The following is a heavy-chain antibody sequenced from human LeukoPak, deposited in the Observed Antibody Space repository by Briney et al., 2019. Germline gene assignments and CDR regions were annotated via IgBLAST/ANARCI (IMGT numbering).Heavy chain of an antibody. CDR3: ARGRDIEVVPAASGGLGYYYYMDV. Sequence: GASVKVSCKVSRHTLTELSMHWVRQAPGKGLEWMGGFDPEASETIYAQKFQGRVTMTEDTSTDTAYMELSSLRSEDTAVYYCARGRDIEVVPAASGGLGYYYYMDVWGKGTTVTVSS. J-gene: IGHJ6*03. V-gene: IGHV1-24*01. D-gene: IGHD2-2*01. CDR1: RHTLTELS. CDR2: FDPEASET.